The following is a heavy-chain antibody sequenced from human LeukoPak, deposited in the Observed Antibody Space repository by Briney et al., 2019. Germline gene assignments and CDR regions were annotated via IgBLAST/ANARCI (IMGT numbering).Heavy chain of an antibody. V-gene: IGHV1-69*01. Sequence: SVKVSCKASGGTFSSYAISWVRQVPGQGLEWMGGIIPIFGTANYAQKFQGRVTITADESTSTAYMELSSLRSEDTAVYYCARDSTVVTPLDYWGQGTLVTVSS. D-gene: IGHD4-23*01. J-gene: IGHJ4*02. CDR3: ARDSTVVTPLDY. CDR1: GGTFSSYA. CDR2: IIPIFGTA.